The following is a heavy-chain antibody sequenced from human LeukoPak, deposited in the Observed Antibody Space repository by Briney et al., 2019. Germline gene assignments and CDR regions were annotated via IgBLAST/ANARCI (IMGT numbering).Heavy chain of an antibody. CDR3: ASFPTIAMAGTYWFDP. V-gene: IGHV4-34*01. J-gene: IGHJ5*02. CDR2: INHSGST. CDR1: GGSFSGYY. Sequence: SETLSLTCAVYGGSFSGYYWSWIRQPPGKGLEWIGEINHSGSTNYNPSLKSRVTISVDTSKNQFSLKLSSVTAADTAVYYCASFPTIAMAGTYWFDPWGQGTLVTVSS. D-gene: IGHD6-19*01.